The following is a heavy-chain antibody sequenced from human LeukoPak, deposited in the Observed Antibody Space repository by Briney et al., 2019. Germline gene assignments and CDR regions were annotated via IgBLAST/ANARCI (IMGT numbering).Heavy chain of an antibody. CDR2: IYPGDSDT. D-gene: IGHD6-13*01. V-gene: IGHV5-51*01. CDR1: GYSFTSYW. Sequence: GESLKISCKGSGYSFTSYWIGWVRQMPGKGLEWMGIIYPGDSDTRYSPSFQGQVTISADKSISTAYLQWSSLKASDTAMYYCARALYSSSWYRWHYYFDYWGQGTLVTVSS. CDR3: ARALYSSSWYRWHYYFDY. J-gene: IGHJ4*02.